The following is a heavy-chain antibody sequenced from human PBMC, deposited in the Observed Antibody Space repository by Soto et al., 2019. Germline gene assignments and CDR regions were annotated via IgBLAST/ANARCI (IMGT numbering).Heavy chain of an antibody. CDR3: SKDPNGDHVGAFDS. CDR2: ISVGGGAS. Sequence: VQLLESGGGLVQPGGSLRISCAASAFTFRTYAMTWVRQAPGKGLEWVSSISVGGGASYHTDSVQGRFTISRDSSKNTIYLQMNSLRPEDTAIYYCSKDPNGDHVGAFDSWGQGTMVTVSS. J-gene: IGHJ3*02. CDR1: AFTFRTYA. D-gene: IGHD2-8*01. V-gene: IGHV3-23*01.